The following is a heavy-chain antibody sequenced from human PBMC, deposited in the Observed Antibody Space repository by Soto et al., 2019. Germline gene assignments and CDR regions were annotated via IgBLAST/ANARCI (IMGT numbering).Heavy chain of an antibody. J-gene: IGHJ4*02. CDR3: AKKVNSGPGSQYFDY. D-gene: IGHD3-10*01. V-gene: IGHV3-23*01. Sequence: HPGGSLRLSCAASGFTFSSYSMSWVRQAPGKGLEWVSGFRTSGDGGTTYYADSVKGRFTVSRDNSKNRLFLQMNSLRAEDTAIYYCAKKVNSGPGSQYFDYWGQGTLVTVSS. CDR2: FRTSGDGGTT. CDR1: GFTFSSYS.